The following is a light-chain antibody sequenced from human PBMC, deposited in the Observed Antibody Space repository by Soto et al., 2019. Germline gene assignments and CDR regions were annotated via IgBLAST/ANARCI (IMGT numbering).Light chain of an antibody. CDR2: KAS. CDR3: QHYNSYSEA. Sequence: DIQMTHSPSTLSGSVGDRVTITCRASQTISSWLAWYQQKPGKAPKVLIYKASTLKSGVPSRFSGSGSGTEFTLTISSLQPDDFATYYCQHYNSYSEAFGQGTKVDIK. CDR1: QTISSW. V-gene: IGKV1-5*03. J-gene: IGKJ1*01.